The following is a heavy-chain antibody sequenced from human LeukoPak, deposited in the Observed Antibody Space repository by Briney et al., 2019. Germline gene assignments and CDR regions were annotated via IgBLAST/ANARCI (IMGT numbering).Heavy chain of an antibody. V-gene: IGHV3-30*02. D-gene: IGHD3-10*01. CDR1: GFTFSSYG. CDR3: ARVYYGSGSLHYYYYYMDV. Sequence: GGSLRLPCAASGFTFSSYGMHWVRQAPGKGLEWVAFIRYDGSNKYYADSVKGRFIISRDNSKNTLYLQMNSLRAEDTAMYYCARVYYGSGSLHYYYYYMDVWGKGTAVTISS. J-gene: IGHJ6*03. CDR2: IRYDGSNK.